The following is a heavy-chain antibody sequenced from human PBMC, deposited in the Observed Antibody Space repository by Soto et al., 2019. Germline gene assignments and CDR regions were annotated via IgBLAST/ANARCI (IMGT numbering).Heavy chain of an antibody. CDR1: GYSFPSYG. CDR2: ISAYNGNT. CDR3: ARVVGGSYSADY. J-gene: IGHJ4*02. D-gene: IGHD1-26*01. V-gene: IGHV1-18*03. Sequence: GASVKVSCKASGYSFPSYGITWVRQAPGQGLEWMGWISAYNGNTNYAQKLQGRVTMTTDTSTSTAYMELRSLRSDDMAVYYCARVVGGSYSADYWGQGTLVTVSS.